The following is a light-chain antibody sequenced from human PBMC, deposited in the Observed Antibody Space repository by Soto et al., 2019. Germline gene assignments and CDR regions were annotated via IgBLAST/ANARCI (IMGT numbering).Light chain of an antibody. CDR2: GAS. CDR3: QRYGTSLTWT. Sequence: EIVLTQSPGTLSLSPGERATLSCRASQSISSGYLAWYQQKPGQAPRLLIYGASSRATGIPDRFSGSGSETGFTLTISRLEPEDFAVYYCQRYGTSLTWTFGQGTKVDIK. V-gene: IGKV3-20*01. CDR1: QSISSGY. J-gene: IGKJ1*01.